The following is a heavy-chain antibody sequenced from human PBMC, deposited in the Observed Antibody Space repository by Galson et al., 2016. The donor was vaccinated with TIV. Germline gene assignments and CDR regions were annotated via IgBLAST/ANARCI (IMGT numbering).Heavy chain of an antibody. CDR3: ARDRVVGATYYYYYYGMDV. D-gene: IGHD1-26*01. CDR2: ISDGGNT. V-gene: IGHV3-66*02. CDR1: GLSVSSNY. J-gene: IGHJ6*02. Sequence: SLRLSCASSGLSVSSNYMTWVRQAPGKGLEWVSLISDGGNTYYPDSVRGRFTITRDNSRNTLYLQMNSLRAEYTAVYYCARDRVVGATYYYYYYGMDVWGQGTTVTVSS.